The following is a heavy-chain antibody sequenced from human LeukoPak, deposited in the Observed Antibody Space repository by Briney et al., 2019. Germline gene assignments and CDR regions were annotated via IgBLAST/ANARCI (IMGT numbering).Heavy chain of an antibody. V-gene: IGHV4-59*08. CDR3: ASVADFAFDI. CDR2: IYYSGST. J-gene: IGHJ3*02. CDR1: GGSISSYY. Sequence: SETLSLTCTVSGGSISSYYWSWIRQPPGKGLEWIGYIYYSGSTNYNPSLKSRVTISVDTSKNQFSLKLSSVTAADTAVYYCASVADFAFDIWSQGTMVTVSS. D-gene: IGHD3-3*01.